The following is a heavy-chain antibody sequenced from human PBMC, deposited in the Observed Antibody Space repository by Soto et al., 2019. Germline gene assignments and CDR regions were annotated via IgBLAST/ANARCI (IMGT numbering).Heavy chain of an antibody. CDR3: ARVRGYSYGYVFVGWFDP. Sequence: PSETLSLTCTVSGGSISSYYWSWIRQPPGKGLEWIGYIYYSGSTNYNPSLKSRVTISVDTSKNQFSLKLSSVTAADTAVYYCARVRGYSYGYVFVGWFDPWGQGTLVTVSS. D-gene: IGHD5-18*01. CDR1: GGSISSYY. CDR2: IYYSGST. V-gene: IGHV4-59*01. J-gene: IGHJ5*02.